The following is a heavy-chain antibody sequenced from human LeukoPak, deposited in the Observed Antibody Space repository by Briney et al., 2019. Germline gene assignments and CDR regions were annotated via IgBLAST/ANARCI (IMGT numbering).Heavy chain of an antibody. J-gene: IGHJ4*02. CDR1: GHTFNGYY. V-gene: IGHV1-2*02. CDR3: ARSDRSGSLDY. CDR2: INPNSGGT. D-gene: IGHD6-19*01. Sequence: ASVKVSCKASGHTFNGYYIHWVRQAPGQGLEWLGWINPNSGGTNYAQKFQGRLTMTRDTSISTAYYLELSRLRSDDTAVFYCARSDRSGSLDYWGQGTLVTVSS.